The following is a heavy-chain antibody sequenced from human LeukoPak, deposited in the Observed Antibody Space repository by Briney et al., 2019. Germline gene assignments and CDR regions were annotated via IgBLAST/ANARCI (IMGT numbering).Heavy chain of an antibody. D-gene: IGHD6-13*01. CDR1: GGSISSGGYY. Sequence: PSETLSLTCTVSGGSISSGGYYWSWIRQHPGKGLEWIGYIYYSGSTYYNPSLKSRVTISVDTSKNQFSLKLSSVTAADTAVYYCARVGSSSWYFDPWGQGTLVTVSS. CDR3: ARVGSSSWYFDP. J-gene: IGHJ5*02. V-gene: IGHV4-31*03. CDR2: IYYSGST.